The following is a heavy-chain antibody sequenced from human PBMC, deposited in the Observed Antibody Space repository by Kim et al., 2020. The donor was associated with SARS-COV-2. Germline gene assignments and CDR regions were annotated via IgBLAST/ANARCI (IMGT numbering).Heavy chain of an antibody. D-gene: IGHD3-10*01. V-gene: IGHV1-18*01. J-gene: IGHJ4*02. CDR3: ARDFISVPALLDY. Sequence: ASVKVSCKASGYTFTTFGISWVRQAPGQGPEWRGWISTFNDDTKFLQKFQGRVTMTKDTSTNTAYMELRSLRSDDTAIYYCARDFISVPALLDYWGQGTL. CDR2: ISTFNDDT. CDR1: GYTFTTFG.